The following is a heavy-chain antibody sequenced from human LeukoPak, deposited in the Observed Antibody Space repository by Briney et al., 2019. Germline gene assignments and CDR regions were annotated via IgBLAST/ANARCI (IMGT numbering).Heavy chain of an antibody. CDR1: GASIRSSY. J-gene: IGHJ3*02. CDR3: AREGRYYYVSSGNPHAFDI. V-gene: IGHV4-59*01. CDR2: MHYSGST. D-gene: IGHD3-22*01. Sequence: PSETLSLTCTVSGASIRSSYWSWIRQPPGKGLEWIGHMHYSGSTNYNPSLKSRVAISVDTSKNQFSLKLSSVTAADTAVYYCAREGRYYYVSSGNPHAFDIWGQGTMVTVSS.